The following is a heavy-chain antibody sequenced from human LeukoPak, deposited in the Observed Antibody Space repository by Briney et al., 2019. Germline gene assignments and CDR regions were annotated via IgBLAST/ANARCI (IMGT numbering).Heavy chain of an antibody. J-gene: IGHJ4*02. CDR3: ARVSSGGYFHTYYFDY. D-gene: IGHD3-22*01. Sequence: SETLSLTCTVSGGSISGYYWSWIRQPPAQGLEWIGYIRYSGTTNYSPSLKSRATISVDTSKNQFSLNLISVTAADTAIYYCARVSSGGYFHTYYFDYWGQGTLVTVSS. V-gene: IGHV4-59*01. CDR2: IRYSGTT. CDR1: GGSISGYY.